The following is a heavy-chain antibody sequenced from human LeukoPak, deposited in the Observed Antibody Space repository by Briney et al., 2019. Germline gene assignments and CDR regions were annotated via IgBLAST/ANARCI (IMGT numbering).Heavy chain of an antibody. CDR1: GYIFTNYW. Sequence: GESLKISCKGSGYIFTNYWIGWVRQMPGKGLEWMGIIYPGDSDTRYSPSFQGQVTISVDKSISTAYLQWSSLKASDTAMYYCVRHAEGWYGYDPNYHYYMDVWGKGITVTVSS. J-gene: IGHJ6*03. CDR3: VRHAEGWYGYDPNYHYYMDV. D-gene: IGHD6-19*01. V-gene: IGHV5-51*01. CDR2: IYPGDSDT.